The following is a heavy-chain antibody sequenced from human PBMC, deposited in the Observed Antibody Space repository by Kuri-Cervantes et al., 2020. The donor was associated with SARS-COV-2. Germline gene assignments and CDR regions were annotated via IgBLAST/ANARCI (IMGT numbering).Heavy chain of an antibody. J-gene: IGHJ5*02. V-gene: IGHV1-2*02. Sequence: ASVKVSCKASGGTFSSYAISWVRQAPGQGLEWMGGIIPNNGGTKYAQKFQGRVTMSSDTSISTVFLDVTKLKSDDTAVYYCARRGLEGTWGQGTLVTVSS. CDR3: ARRGLEGT. CDR2: IIPNNGGT. D-gene: IGHD1-1*01. CDR1: GGTFSSYA.